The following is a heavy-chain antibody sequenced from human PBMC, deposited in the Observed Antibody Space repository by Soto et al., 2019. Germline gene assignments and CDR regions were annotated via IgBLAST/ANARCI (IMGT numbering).Heavy chain of an antibody. CDR2: ISGSGGST. D-gene: IGHD1-26*01. J-gene: IGHJ3*02. V-gene: IGHV3-23*01. Sequence: EVQLLESGGGLVQPGGSLRLSCAASGFTFSTYAMSWVRQAPGKGLEWVSGISGSGGSTYYADSVKGRFTISRDISKNTLYLQMNSLRAEDTAVYYCAKDRASRLRPGDACEICGQGTMVTVSS. CDR3: AKDRASRLRPGDACEI. CDR1: GFTFSTYA.